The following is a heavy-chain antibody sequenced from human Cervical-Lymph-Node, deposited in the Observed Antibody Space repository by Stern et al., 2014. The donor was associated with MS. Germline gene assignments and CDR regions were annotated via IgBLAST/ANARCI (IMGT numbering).Heavy chain of an antibody. V-gene: IGHV1-69*01. CDR1: GGTFSSYA. CDR2: IIPIFGTT. J-gene: IGHJ6*02. CDR3: ARGELKEGLVRGMDV. Sequence: QVQLGQSGAEVKKPGSSVKVSCKASGGTFSSYAISWVRQAPGKGLEWMGGIIPIFGTTNYAQKFQGRVTITADESTSTAYMELSSLRSEDADVYYCARGELKEGLVRGMDVWGQGTTVTVSS. D-gene: IGHD1-26*01.